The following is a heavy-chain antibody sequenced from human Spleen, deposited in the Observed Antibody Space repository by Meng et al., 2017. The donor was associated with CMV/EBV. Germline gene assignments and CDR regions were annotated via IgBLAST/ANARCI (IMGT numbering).Heavy chain of an antibody. Sequence: SETLSLTCTVSGGSISSSSYYWGWIRQPPGKGLEWIGSIYYSGNTYYNPSLKSRVTISVDTSKNQFSLKLSSVTAADTAVYYCAREGGASWFDYWGQGTLVTVSS. D-gene: IGHD3-16*01. CDR2: IYYSGNT. J-gene: IGHJ4*02. CDR1: GGSISSSSYY. CDR3: AREGGASWFDY. V-gene: IGHV4-39*07.